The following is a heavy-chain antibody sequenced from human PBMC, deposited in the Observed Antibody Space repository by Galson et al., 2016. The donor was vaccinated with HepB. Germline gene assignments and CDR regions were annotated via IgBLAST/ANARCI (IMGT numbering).Heavy chain of an antibody. D-gene: IGHD3-3*01. Sequence: SLRLSCAASGFRFSDRAMHWVRQPPGKGLEWVAVIWPNGNSQYYAASVKGRFTISRDNSKNTLYLQMRSLRAEDTAVYYCARDSGDSWSGYSAYYDYWGQGTLVNV. J-gene: IGHJ4*02. CDR3: ARDSGDSWSGYSAYYDY. CDR1: GFRFSDRA. V-gene: IGHV3-33*01. CDR2: IWPNGNSQ.